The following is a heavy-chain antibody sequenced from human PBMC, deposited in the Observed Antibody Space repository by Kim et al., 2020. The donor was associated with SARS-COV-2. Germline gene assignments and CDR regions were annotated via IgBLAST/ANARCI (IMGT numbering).Heavy chain of an antibody. CDR2: INHSGGT. CDR3: ARGPRHEITIFGVVITHYGMDV. CDR1: GGSFSGYY. V-gene: IGHV4-34*01. J-gene: IGHJ6*02. D-gene: IGHD3-3*01. Sequence: CGGSFSGYYWSWIRQPPGKGLEWIGEINHSGGTNYNPSLKSRVTISVDTSKNQFSLKLSSVTAADTAVYYCARGPRHEITIFGVVITHYGMDVWGQGTKVTV.